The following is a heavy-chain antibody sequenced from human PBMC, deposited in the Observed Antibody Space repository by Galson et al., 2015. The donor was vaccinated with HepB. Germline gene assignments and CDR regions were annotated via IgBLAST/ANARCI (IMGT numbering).Heavy chain of an antibody. J-gene: IGHJ4*02. CDR1: GFTFSSYA. Sequence: LRLSCAASGFTFSSYAMHWVRQAPGKGLEWVAVISYDGSNKYYADSVKGRFTISRDNSKNTLYLQMNSLRAEDTAVYYCARDRYCSSTSCYTTGGDQFDYWGQGTLVTVSS. CDR3: ARDRYCSSTSCYTTGGDQFDY. V-gene: IGHV3-30-3*01. CDR2: ISYDGSNK. D-gene: IGHD2-2*02.